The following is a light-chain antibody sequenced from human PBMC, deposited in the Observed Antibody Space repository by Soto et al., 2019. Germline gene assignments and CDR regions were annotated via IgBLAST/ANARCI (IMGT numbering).Light chain of an antibody. V-gene: IGLV2-23*03. CDR2: EGS. Sequence: QSALTQPASVSGSPGQSITISCTGTSSDVGSYNLVSWYQQHPGKAPKLMIYEGSKRPSGVSNRFSGSKSGNTASLTISGLQAEDEADYYCCSYAGSSTFYVLGNGTKVTVL. J-gene: IGLJ1*01. CDR3: CSYAGSSTFYV. CDR1: SSDVGSYNL.